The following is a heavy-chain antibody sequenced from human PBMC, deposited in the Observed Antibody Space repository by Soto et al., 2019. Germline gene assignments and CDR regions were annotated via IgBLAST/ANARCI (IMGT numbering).Heavy chain of an antibody. J-gene: IGHJ1*01. D-gene: IGHD6-13*01. Sequence: EVQLVESGGGLVQPGRSLRLSCAASGFTFDDYAMHWVLQVPGKGLEWVSGINWKSGSIGYGDSVKGRFAISRDNAKNSLHLQMNSLSAEDTAFYYCVKDESINWYSGHFRHWGQGTLVTVSS. CDR3: VKDESINWYSGHFRH. CDR1: GFTFDDYA. CDR2: INWKSGSI. V-gene: IGHV3-9*01.